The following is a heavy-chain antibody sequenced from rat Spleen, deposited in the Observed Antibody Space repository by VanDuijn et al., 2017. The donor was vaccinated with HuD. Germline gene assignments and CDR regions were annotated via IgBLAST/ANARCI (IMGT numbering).Heavy chain of an antibody. J-gene: IGHJ2*01. CDR2: ISSDGRRN. V-gene: IGHV5-29*01. Sequence: EVRLVESGGGLVQPGRSLKLSCAASGFTFSHYDMAWVRQAPTKGLEWVATISSDGRRNYYRDSVKGRFTISRDNAKSTLYLQMDSLRSEDTATYYCARHGYDGSYYYWDYWGQGVMVTVSS. CDR1: GFTFSHYD. CDR3: ARHGYDGSYYYWDY. D-gene: IGHD1-12*02.